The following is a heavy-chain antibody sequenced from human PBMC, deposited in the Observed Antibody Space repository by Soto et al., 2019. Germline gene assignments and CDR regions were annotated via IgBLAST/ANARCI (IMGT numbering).Heavy chain of an antibody. CDR1: GGSISSYY. CDR3: AREGYSSRWYAWGAFDI. Sequence: QVQLQESGPGLVKPSETLSLTCTVSGGSISSYYWSWIRQPPGKGLEWIGYIYDSGSTNYNPSLTSRVTRSVDTSKYQFSLKLSSVTAADTAVYYCAREGYSSRWYAWGAFDIWGQWTMVTVSS. CDR2: IYDSGST. V-gene: IGHV4-59*01. J-gene: IGHJ3*02. D-gene: IGHD6-13*01.